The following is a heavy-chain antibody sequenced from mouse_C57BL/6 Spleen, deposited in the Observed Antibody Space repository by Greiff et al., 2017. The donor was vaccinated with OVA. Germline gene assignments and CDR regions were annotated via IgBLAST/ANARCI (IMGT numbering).Heavy chain of an antibody. CDR1: GYAFTNYL. CDR3: ARDYYGNSSFDD. CDR2: INPGSGGT. V-gene: IGHV1-54*01. D-gene: IGHD2-1*01. Sequence: QVQLQQSGAELVRPGTSVKVSCKASGYAFTNYLIEWVKQRPGQGLEWIGVINPGSGGTNYNEKFKGKATLTADKSSSTAYMQLRSLTSEDSAVDVCARDYYGNSSFDDWGQGTTLTVST. J-gene: IGHJ2*01.